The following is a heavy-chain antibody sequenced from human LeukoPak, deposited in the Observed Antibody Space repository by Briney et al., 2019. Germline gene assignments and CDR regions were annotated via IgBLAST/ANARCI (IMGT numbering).Heavy chain of an antibody. CDR3: ARLSYDSSIRGQLYGDY. CDR1: GYTFTGYY. J-gene: IGHJ4*02. D-gene: IGHD3-22*01. CDR2: INPNSGGT. Sequence: ASVKVSCKASGYTFTGYYMHWVRQAPGQGLEWMGWINPNSGGTNYAQKFQGRVTMTRDTSISTAYMELRSLRSDDTAVYYCARLSYDSSIRGQLYGDYWGQGTLVTVSS. V-gene: IGHV1-2*02.